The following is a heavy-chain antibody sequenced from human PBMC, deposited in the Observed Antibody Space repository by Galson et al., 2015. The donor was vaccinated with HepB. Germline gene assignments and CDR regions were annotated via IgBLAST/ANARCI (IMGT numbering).Heavy chain of an antibody. J-gene: IGHJ5*02. CDR2: IYHSGRT. CDR3: ARESTNTRGFDP. CDR1: GSSISTTYW. D-gene: IGHD5-24*01. Sequence: ETLSLTCAVSGSSISTTYWWSWVRQPPGQGLEWIGDIYHSGRTNYNPSLRNRLTVSVDKSKNQFSLKLTSVTAADTAVYYCARESTNTRGFDPWGQGTLVTVSS. V-gene: IGHV4-4*02.